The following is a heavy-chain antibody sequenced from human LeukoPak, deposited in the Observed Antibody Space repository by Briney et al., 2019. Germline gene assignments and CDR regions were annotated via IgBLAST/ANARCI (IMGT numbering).Heavy chain of an antibody. Sequence: PGGSLRLSSAASGFTFSGYAMSWGPPAPGQGLEWVLAICGSGGSTYYTDTVKGRFTISRDNTKNTLYLQKNSPRAKDTAVYCCASDPWFDPWGQGTRVTVSS. CDR2: ICGSGGST. J-gene: IGHJ5*02. D-gene: IGHD2-21*01. CDR1: GFTFSGYA. CDR3: ASDPWFDP. V-gene: IGHV3-23*01.